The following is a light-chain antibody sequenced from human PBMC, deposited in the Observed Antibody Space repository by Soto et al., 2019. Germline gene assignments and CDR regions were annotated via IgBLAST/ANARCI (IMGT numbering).Light chain of an antibody. CDR2: YAS. CDR3: QQYNNWPRT. V-gene: IGKV3-15*01. Sequence: EIVMTQSPATLTTSQGERATVSCRASQSVSSNLAWYQQKPGQVPRLLIYYASTRATGIPARFSGSGSGTEFTLTISSLESEDVAVYCCQQYNNWPRTFGQGTKVEIK. J-gene: IGKJ1*01. CDR1: QSVSSN.